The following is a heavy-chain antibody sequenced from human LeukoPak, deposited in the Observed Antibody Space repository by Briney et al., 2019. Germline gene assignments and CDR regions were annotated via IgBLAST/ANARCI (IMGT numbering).Heavy chain of an antibody. CDR2: INPSSGGT. J-gene: IGHJ5*02. CDR3: ARGEYSRGNWFDP. Sequence: ASVKVSCKASGYTFTGYYMHWVRQAPGQGLEWMGWINPSSGGTQYAQKFQGRVTMTRDTSISTLYMELSSLKSDDTAVYYCARGEYSRGNWFDPWGQGTLVTVSS. V-gene: IGHV1-2*02. CDR1: GYTFTGYY. D-gene: IGHD2-21*01.